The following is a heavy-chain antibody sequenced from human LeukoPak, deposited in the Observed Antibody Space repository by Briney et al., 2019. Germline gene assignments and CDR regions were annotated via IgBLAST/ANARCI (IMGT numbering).Heavy chain of an antibody. D-gene: IGHD2-2*01. CDR3: ARGRGGYCSSTSCPPDVYYLDY. CDR1: GFTFSSYW. CDR2: IKQDGSEK. V-gene: IGHV3-7*03. J-gene: IGHJ4*02. Sequence: GGSLRLSCAASGFTFSSYWMSWVRQAPGKGLEWVANIKQDGSEKYYVDSVKGRFTISRDNAKNSLYLQMNSLRAEDTAVYYCARGRGGYCSSTSCPPDVYYLDYWGQGTLVTVSS.